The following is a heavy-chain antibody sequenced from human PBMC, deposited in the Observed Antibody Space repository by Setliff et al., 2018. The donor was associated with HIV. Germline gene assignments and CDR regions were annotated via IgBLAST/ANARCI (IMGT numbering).Heavy chain of an antibody. Sequence: SVKVSCKTSGGAFSTYSINWVRQAPGQGPEWMGGIIWIIGVTNYAQKFQGRVTITADESTSTAYMELSSLRSEDTTVYFCVSYYFDSSGYYYGRWDYFDYWGQGTLVTVSS. CDR3: VSYYFDSSGYYYGRWDYFDY. CDR1: GGAFSTYS. D-gene: IGHD3-22*01. CDR2: IIWIIGVT. V-gene: IGHV1-69*10. J-gene: IGHJ4*02.